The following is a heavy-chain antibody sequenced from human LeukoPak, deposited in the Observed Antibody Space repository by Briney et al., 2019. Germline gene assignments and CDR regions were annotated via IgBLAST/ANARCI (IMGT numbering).Heavy chain of an antibody. CDR1: GFTFSSYG. V-gene: IGHV3-30*02. CDR2: IRYDGSNK. D-gene: IGHD2-2*01. J-gene: IGHJ3*02. Sequence: GGSLRLSCAASGFTFSSYGMHWVRQAPGKVPEWVAFIRYDGSNKYYADSVKGRFTISRDNSKNTLYLQMNSLRAEDTAVYYCAKGSHQLLNDAFDIWGQGTMVTVSS. CDR3: AKGSHQLLNDAFDI.